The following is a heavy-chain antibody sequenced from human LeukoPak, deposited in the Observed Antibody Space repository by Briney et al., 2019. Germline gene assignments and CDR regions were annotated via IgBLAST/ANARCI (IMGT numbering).Heavy chain of an antibody. CDR3: AKTMYYYDSSGYFPFDY. CDR2: ISYDGSNK. Sequence: GRSLRLSCAASGFTFSSYGMHWVRQAPGKGLEWVAVISYDGSNKYYADSVKGRFTISRDNSKNTLYLQMNSLRAEDTAVYYCAKTMYYYDSSGYFPFDYWGQGTLVTVSS. CDR1: GFTFSSYG. J-gene: IGHJ4*02. D-gene: IGHD3-22*01. V-gene: IGHV3-30*18.